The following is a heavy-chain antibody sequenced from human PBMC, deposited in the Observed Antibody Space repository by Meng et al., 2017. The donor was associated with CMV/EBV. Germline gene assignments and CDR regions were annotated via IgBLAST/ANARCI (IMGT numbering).Heavy chain of an antibody. J-gene: IGHJ4*02. CDR3: AKDLYYSFDY. CDR1: AFTFGSSA. Sequence: VEFVGGVVPPWVTLGLSCAASAFTFGSSAMQWVRQPPGKGFEWVSFIAHDGSAKSYTASVKGRFTISRDDSENTVYLEMNSLRVEDTAVYYCAKDLYYSFDYWGQGTLVTVSS. V-gene: IGHV3-30*02. CDR2: IAHDGSAK. D-gene: IGHD2-8*01.